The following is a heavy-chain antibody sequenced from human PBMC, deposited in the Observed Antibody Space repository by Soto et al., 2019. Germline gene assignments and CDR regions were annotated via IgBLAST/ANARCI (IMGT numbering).Heavy chain of an antibody. J-gene: IGHJ6*02. CDR1: GFTFSMYS. CDR3: ARDHLILPAHDFFYGSDV. D-gene: IGHD2-21*02. Sequence: GGSLRLSCEVSGFTFSMYSMSWVRQSPGKGLEWVAKIPQDGVDGHYADSVKGRFIISRDNDKNSLHLQLNNLRAEDTAVYYCARDHLILPAHDFFYGSDVWGRGATVTVSS. CDR2: IPQDGVDG. V-gene: IGHV3-7*03.